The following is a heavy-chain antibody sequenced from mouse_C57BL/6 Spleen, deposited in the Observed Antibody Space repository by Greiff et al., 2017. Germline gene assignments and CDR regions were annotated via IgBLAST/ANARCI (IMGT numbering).Heavy chain of an antibody. V-gene: IGHV1-54*01. J-gene: IGHJ4*01. CDR3: ARSYYAMDY. CDR2: INPGSGGT. Sequence: QVQLQQSGAELVRPGTSVKVSCKASGYAFTNYLIEWVKQRPGQGLEWIGVINPGSGGTNYNEKFKGKATLTADKYSSTAYMQLSSLTSEDSAVYFCARSYYAMDYWGQGTSVTVSS. CDR1: GYAFTNYL.